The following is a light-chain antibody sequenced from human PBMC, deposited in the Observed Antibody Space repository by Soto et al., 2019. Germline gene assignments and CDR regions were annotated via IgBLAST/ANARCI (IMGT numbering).Light chain of an antibody. CDR1: SSNIGAGYD. Sequence: QPVLTQPPSVSGAPGQRVTISCTGSSSNIGAGYDVHRYQHRPGTAPKLLIFGNSNRPSGVPVPDRFSGSKAGTSAYLAITGLQAEDEGDYYCQSYDSTRDARYVFGTGTKRTVL. CDR2: GNS. V-gene: IGLV1-40*01. CDR3: QSYDSTRDARYV. J-gene: IGLJ1*01.